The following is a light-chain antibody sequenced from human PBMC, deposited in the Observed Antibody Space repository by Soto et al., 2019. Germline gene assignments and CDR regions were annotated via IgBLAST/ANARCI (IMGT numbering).Light chain of an antibody. CDR1: SSDVGGYNY. J-gene: IGLJ1*01. CDR3: CSYAGSYTHV. Sequence: QSALTQPRSVSGSPGQSVTISCTGTSSDVGGYNYVSWYQQHPGKAPKLMIYDVSKRQSGVPDRFSGAKSGNTASLTISGLQAEDEAYYYCCSYAGSYTHVFGTGTKVTVL. CDR2: DVS. V-gene: IGLV2-11*01.